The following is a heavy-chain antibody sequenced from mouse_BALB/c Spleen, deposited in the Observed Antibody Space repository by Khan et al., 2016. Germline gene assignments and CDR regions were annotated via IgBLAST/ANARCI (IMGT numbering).Heavy chain of an antibody. CDR1: GFTFNTNA. Sequence: EVQLVESGRGLVQPTGSLKLSCAASGFTFNTNAMNWVRQAPGKGLEWVARIRSKSNNYATYSAVSVKDRFTISRDDSQIMLILQMNNVKTEDTAVYYCVYGYGVYWGQGTLVTISA. J-gene: IGHJ3*01. V-gene: IGHV10S3*01. CDR3: VYGYGVY. D-gene: IGHD2-2*01. CDR2: IRSKSNNYAT.